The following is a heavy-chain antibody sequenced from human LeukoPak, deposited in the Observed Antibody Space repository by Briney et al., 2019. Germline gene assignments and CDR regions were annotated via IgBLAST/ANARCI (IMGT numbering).Heavy chain of an antibody. D-gene: IGHD3-22*01. CDR2: ISYDGSNK. V-gene: IGHV3-30*18. J-gene: IGHJ4*02. CDR1: GFTFSSYG. Sequence: GGSLRLSCAASGFTFSSYGMHWVRQAPGKGLEWVAVISYDGSNKYYEDSVKGRFTISRDNSKNTLYLQMNSLRAEDTAVYYCAKPTLTHYYDSSGYSDYWGQGTLVTVSS. CDR3: AKPTLTHYYDSSGYSDY.